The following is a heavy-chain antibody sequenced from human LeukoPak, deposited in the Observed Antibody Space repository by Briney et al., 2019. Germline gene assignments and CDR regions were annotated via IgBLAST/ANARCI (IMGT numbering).Heavy chain of an antibody. CDR2: TNAVNGNT. J-gene: IGHJ6*02. Sequence: ASVKVSCKASGYTFTNYIIHWVRQAPGQGLEWMGWTNAVNGNTEYSQKFQGRVTNTRDTSASTAYMDLSSLRSGDTAVYYCARVVTRLREGDYYYDLDVWGQGTTVTVSS. D-gene: IGHD3-16*01. CDR3: ARVVTRLREGDYYYDLDV. CDR1: GYTFTNYI. V-gene: IGHV1-3*01.